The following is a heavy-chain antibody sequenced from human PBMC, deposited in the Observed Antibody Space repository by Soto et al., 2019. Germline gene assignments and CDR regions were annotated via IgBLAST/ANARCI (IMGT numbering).Heavy chain of an antibody. Sequence: SETLSLTCAVYGGSFSGYYWSWIRQPPGKGLEWIGEINHSGSTNYNPSLKSRVTISVDTSKNKFSLKLGSVTPADTAVYYCARGKGPYCSSTSCGDYYYYMDVWGKGTTVTVSS. CDR3: ARGKGPYCSSTSCGDYYYYMDV. CDR1: GGSFSGYY. D-gene: IGHD2-2*01. V-gene: IGHV4-34*01. J-gene: IGHJ6*03. CDR2: INHSGST.